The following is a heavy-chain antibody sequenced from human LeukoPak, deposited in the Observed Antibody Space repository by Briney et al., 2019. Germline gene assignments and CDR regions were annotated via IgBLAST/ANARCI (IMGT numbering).Heavy chain of an antibody. CDR1: GFTFSSYS. CDR2: ISSSSSTI. Sequence: GSLRLSCAASGFTFSSYSMNRVRQAPGKGLEWVSYISSSSSTIYYADSVKGRFTISRDNAKNSLYLQMNSLRAEDTAVYYCARGGRYGDYVGVFDYWGQGTLVTVSS. V-gene: IGHV3-48*04. CDR3: ARGGRYGDYVGVFDY. D-gene: IGHD4-17*01. J-gene: IGHJ4*02.